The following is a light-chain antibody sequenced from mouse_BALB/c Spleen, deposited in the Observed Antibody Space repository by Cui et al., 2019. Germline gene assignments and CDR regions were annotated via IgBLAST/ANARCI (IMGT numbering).Light chain of an antibody. J-gene: IGKJ1*01. CDR2: DTS. CDR3: QQWSSYPRT. V-gene: IGKV4-55*01. CDR1: SSVSY. Sequence: QIVLTQSTAIMSASPGEKVTMTCSASSSVSYMYWYQQKPGASPRLLIYDTSHLASRVPVRFSGSGSGTSYSLTISRMEAEDAATYYCQQWSSYPRTFGGGTKLEIK.